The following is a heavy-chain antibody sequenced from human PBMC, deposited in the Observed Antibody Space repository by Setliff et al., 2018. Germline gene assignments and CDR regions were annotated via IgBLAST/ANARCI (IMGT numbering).Heavy chain of an antibody. CDR3: ARSLGSGSYYNSRPFYSDY. D-gene: IGHD3-10*01. Sequence: PSETLSLTCSVSGDSIFDNYWSWIRQSPGRGLEWIGGISHSANKYYNPSFRTGVTISVDMSKNQFFLNLDSVTAADTAVYFCARSLGSGSYYNSRPFYSDYWGQGTLVTVSS. CDR1: GDSIFDNY. J-gene: IGHJ4*02. V-gene: IGHV4-4*08. CDR2: ISHSANK.